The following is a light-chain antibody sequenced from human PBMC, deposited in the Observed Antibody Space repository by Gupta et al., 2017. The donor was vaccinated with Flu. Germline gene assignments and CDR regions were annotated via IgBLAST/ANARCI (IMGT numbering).Light chain of an antibody. Sequence: QSVLTQPPSASGTPGHRVTISCSGSDSNIGSNTVNWYQQLPGTAPKLLMYEDDERPSGVPARFSGSKSGTSGSLAITGLQSEDEADYYCATWDDSLNALVFGGGTRLTVL. J-gene: IGLJ3*02. V-gene: IGLV1-44*01. CDR3: ATWDDSLNALV. CDR2: EDD. CDR1: DSNIGSNT.